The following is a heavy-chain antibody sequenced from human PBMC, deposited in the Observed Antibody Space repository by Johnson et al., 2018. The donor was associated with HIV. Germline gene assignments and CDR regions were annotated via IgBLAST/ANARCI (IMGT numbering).Heavy chain of an antibody. CDR1: GFIFSDYY. D-gene: IGHD4-17*01. CDR2: ISSSGSTI. Sequence: VQLVESGGGLVKPGGSLRLSCVGSGFIFSDYYMTWIRQAPGKGLEWVSYISSSGSTIYYADSVKGRFTISRDNTKKSLYLQMNSLTADDTAIYYCARDATPWGGDYVGYAFDLWGQGTNVIVSP. CDR3: ARDATPWGGDYVGYAFDL. J-gene: IGHJ3*01. V-gene: IGHV3-11*04.